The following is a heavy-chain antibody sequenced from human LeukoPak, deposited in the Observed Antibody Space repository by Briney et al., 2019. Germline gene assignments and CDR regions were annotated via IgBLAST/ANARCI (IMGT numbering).Heavy chain of an antibody. J-gene: IGHJ3*02. V-gene: IGHV4-61*02. CDR2: IYTSGST. CDR3: ARAWTTSGDAFDI. Sequence: SQTLSLTCTVSGGSISSGSYYWSWIRQPAGKGLEWIGRIYTSGSTSYNPSLKSRVTISVDTSKNQFSLKLSSVTAADTAVYYCARAWTTSGDAFDIWGQGTMVTVSS. CDR1: GGSISSGSYY. D-gene: IGHD4-17*01.